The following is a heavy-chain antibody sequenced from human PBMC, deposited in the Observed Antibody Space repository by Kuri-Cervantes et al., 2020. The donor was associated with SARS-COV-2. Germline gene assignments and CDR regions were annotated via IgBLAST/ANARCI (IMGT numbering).Heavy chain of an antibody. Sequence: GGSLRLSCAASGFTFSDYYMSWIRQAPGKGLEWVSYISSSGSTIYYADSVKGRFTISRDNAKDSLYLQMNSLRAEDTAVHYCAKWSSSGWYSDAFDIWGQGTMVTVSS. D-gene: IGHD6-19*01. J-gene: IGHJ3*02. CDR3: AKWSSSGWYSDAFDI. CDR1: GFTFSDYY. V-gene: IGHV3-11*04. CDR2: ISSSGSTI.